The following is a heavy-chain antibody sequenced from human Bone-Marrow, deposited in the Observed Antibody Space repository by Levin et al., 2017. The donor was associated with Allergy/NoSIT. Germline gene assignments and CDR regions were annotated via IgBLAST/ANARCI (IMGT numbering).Heavy chain of an antibody. CDR3: ARDRKASYYNYGMDV. J-gene: IGHJ6*04. V-gene: IGHV3-48*03. CDR1: GFTFSSSE. CDR2: ISTSGSTL. Sequence: GGSLRLSCAPSGFTFSSSEMNWVRQAPGKGLEWVSYISTSGSTLYYADSVKGRFPISRDNPKNLLYLQMTSLRAEDKGVYDSARDRKASYYNYGMDVWGRGTTVTV.